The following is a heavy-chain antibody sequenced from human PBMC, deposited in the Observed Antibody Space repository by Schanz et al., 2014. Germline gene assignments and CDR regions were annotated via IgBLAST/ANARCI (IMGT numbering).Heavy chain of an antibody. V-gene: IGHV3-30*03. CDR3: ARDRGYCSGGSCLTFDY. D-gene: IGHD2-15*01. CDR1: GFSFSSYS. Sequence: VQLLESGGGLIQRGESLRLSCSASGFSFSSYSMNWVRQAPGKGLEWVAVISYDGSNKYYADSVKGRFTISRDNSKNTLYLQMNTLRAEDTAVYYCARDRGYCSGGSCLTFDYWGQGTLVTVSS. J-gene: IGHJ4*02. CDR2: ISYDGSNK.